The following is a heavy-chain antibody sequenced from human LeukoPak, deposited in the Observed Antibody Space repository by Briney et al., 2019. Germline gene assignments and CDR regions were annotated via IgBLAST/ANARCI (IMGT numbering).Heavy chain of an antibody. J-gene: IGHJ4*02. D-gene: IGHD3-22*01. Sequence: GRSLRLSCAASGFTFDDYAMHWVRQAPGKGLEWVSGISWNSGSIGYADSVEGRFTISRDNAKNSLYLQMNSLRAEDTALYYCAKDIDGDSSGYFDYWGQGTLVTVSS. V-gene: IGHV3-9*01. CDR2: ISWNSGSI. CDR1: GFTFDDYA. CDR3: AKDIDGDSSGYFDY.